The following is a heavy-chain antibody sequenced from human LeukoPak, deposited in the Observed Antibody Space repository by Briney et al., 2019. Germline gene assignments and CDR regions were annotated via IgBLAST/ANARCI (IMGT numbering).Heavy chain of an antibody. Sequence: KPGESLKISCKGSGYSFTSYWIGWVRQMPGKGLEWMGIIYPGDSDTRYSPSFQGQVTISADKSISTAYLQWSSLKASDTAMYYCARLETGSEWNYAPYYYYMDVWGKGTTVTVSS. CDR2: IYPGDSDT. J-gene: IGHJ6*03. CDR1: GYSFTSYW. V-gene: IGHV5-51*01. CDR3: ARLETGSEWNYAPYYYYMDV. D-gene: IGHD1-7*01.